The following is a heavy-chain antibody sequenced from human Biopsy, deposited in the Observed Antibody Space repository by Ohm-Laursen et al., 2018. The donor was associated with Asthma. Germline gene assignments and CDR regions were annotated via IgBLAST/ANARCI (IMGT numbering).Heavy chain of an antibody. CDR3: ARAVDYSHYYGIDV. V-gene: IGHV1-18*01. J-gene: IGHJ6*02. Sequence: ASVKVACKTSGYTFNSAGITWVRQAPGQGLEWMGWSSVYNGNTKVAQKLQDRVTMITDTSTSTAYMELRSLRSDDTAVYFCARAVDYSHYYGIDVWGQGTTVTVS. CDR1: GYTFNSAG. D-gene: IGHD3-10*01. CDR2: SSVYNGNT.